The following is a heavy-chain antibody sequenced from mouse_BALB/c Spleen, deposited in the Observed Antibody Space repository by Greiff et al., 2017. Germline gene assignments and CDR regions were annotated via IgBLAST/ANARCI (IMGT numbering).Heavy chain of an antibody. CDR2: INPYNDGT. V-gene: IGHV1-14*01. J-gene: IGHJ3*01. CDR1: GYTFTSYV. CDR3: ARSSPSITTASFAY. Sequence: EVQLQQSGPELVKPGASVKMSCKASGYTFTSYVMHWVKQKPGQGLEWIGYINPYNDGTKYNEKFKGKATLTSDKSSSTAYMELSSLTSEDSAVYYCARSSPSITTASFAYWGQGTLVTVSA. D-gene: IGHD1-2*01.